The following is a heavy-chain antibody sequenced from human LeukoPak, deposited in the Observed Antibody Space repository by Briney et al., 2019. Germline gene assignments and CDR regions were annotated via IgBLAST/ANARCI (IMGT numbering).Heavy chain of an antibody. Sequence: PSETLSLTCTVSGGSISSGDYYWSWIRQPPGKGPEWIGYIYYSGSTYYNPSLKSRVTISVDTSKNQFSLKLSPVTAADTAVYYCARETAIVVVPAAITGGMDVWGKGTTVTVSS. CDR1: GGSISSGDYY. V-gene: IGHV4-30-4*08. CDR3: ARETAIVVVPAAITGGMDV. D-gene: IGHD2-2*01. CDR2: IYYSGST. J-gene: IGHJ6*03.